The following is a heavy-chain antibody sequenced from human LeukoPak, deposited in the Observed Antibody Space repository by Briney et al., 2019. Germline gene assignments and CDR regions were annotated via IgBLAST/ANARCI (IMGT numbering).Heavy chain of an antibody. Sequence: SETLSLTCTVSGGSISSSSYYWGWIRQPPGKGPEWVGSIYYSGSTYYNPSLKSRVTISVDTSKNQFSLKLSSVTAADTAVYYCARYRIAAAGNFDYWGQGTLVTVSS. J-gene: IGHJ4*02. D-gene: IGHD6-13*01. CDR3: ARYRIAAAGNFDY. CDR2: IYYSGST. V-gene: IGHV4-39*01. CDR1: GGSISSSSYY.